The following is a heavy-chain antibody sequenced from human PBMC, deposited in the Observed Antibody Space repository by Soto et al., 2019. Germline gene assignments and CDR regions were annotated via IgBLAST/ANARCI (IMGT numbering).Heavy chain of an antibody. J-gene: IGHJ4*02. CDR1: GYTFTSYG. CDR2: ISAYNGNT. V-gene: IGHV1-18*01. CDR3: ARDPGGCSGGSCYVLFDY. D-gene: IGHD2-15*01. Sequence: GASVKISCKASGYTFTSYGISWVRQAPGQGLEWMGWISAYNGNTNYAQKLQGRVTMTTDTSTSTAYMELRSLRSDDTAVYYCARDPGGCSGGSCYVLFDYWGQGTLVTVSS.